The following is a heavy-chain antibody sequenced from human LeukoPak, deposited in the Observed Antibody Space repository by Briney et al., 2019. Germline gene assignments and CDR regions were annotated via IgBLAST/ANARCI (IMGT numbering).Heavy chain of an antibody. CDR3: ARVGLMVGPTVKYIWFDP. D-gene: IGHD1-26*01. J-gene: IGHJ5*02. V-gene: IGHV1-18*04. Sequence: GASVNVSCKASGYTFTGYYMHWVRQAPGQGLEWMGWISAYNGNTNYAQKVQGRVTLTTDTSTSTAYMELGSLTSDDTAVYYCARVGLMVGPTVKYIWFDPWGQGTLVTVTS. CDR1: GYTFTGYY. CDR2: ISAYNGNT.